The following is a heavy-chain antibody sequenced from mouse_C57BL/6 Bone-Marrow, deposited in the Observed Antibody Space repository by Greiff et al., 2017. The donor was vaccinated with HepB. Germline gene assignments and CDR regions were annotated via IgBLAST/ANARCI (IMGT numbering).Heavy chain of an antibody. CDR3: ARGGYGAYWYFDV. CDR2: IDPSDSYT. V-gene: IGHV1-69*01. CDR1: GYTFTSYW. D-gene: IGHD3-2*02. Sequence: VKLQQPGAELVMPGASVKLSCKASGYTFTSYWMHWVKQRPGQGLEWIGEIDPSDSYTNYNQKFKGKSTLTVDKSSSTAYMQLSSLTSEDSAVYYCARGGYGAYWYFDVWGTGTTVTVSS. J-gene: IGHJ1*03.